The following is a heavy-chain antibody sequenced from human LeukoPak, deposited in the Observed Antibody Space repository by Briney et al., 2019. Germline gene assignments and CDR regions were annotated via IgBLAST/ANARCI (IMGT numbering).Heavy chain of an antibody. CDR1: GYTFTSYG. CDR2: ISAYNGNT. CDR3: ARLRYCSGGSCYGVDY. V-gene: IGHV1-18*01. D-gene: IGHD2-15*01. J-gene: IGHJ4*02. Sequence: ASVKVSCKASGYTFTSYGISWVRRAPGQGLEWMGWISAYNGNTNYAQKLQGRVTMTTDTSTSTAYMELRSLRSDDTAVYYCARLRYCSGGSCYGVDYWGQGTLVTVSS.